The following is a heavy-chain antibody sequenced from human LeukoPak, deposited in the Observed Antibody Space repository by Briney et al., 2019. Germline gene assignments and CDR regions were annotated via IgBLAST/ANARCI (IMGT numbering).Heavy chain of an antibody. CDR1: GFTLSSYS. D-gene: IGHD6-19*01. V-gene: IGHV3-21*01. Sequence: PGGSLRLSCAASGFTLSSYSMNWVRQAPGKGLEWVSSISSSSSYIYYADSVKGRFTISRDNAKNSLYLQMNSLRAEDTAVYYCARDGSGWNYYYYYYMDVWGKGTTVTVSS. J-gene: IGHJ6*03. CDR2: ISSSSSYI. CDR3: ARDGSGWNYYYYYYMDV.